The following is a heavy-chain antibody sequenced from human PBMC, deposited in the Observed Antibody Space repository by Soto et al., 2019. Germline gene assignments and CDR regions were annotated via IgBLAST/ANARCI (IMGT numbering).Heavy chain of an antibody. CDR1: GFTFSSYA. CDR2: ISYDGSNK. J-gene: IGHJ4*02. CDR3: ARITGAVYFDY. V-gene: IGHV3-30-3*01. D-gene: IGHD1-20*01. Sequence: GGSLRLSCAASGFTFSSYAMHWVRQAPGKGLEWVAVISYDGSNKYYADSVKGRFSISRDNSKNTLYLQMNSLRAEDTAVYYCARITGAVYFDYWGQGTLVTVSS.